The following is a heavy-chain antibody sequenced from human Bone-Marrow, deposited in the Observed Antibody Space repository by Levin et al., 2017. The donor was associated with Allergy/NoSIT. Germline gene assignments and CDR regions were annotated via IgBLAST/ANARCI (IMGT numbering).Heavy chain of an antibody. Sequence: GESLKISCVGSGFIFSRYRMNWVRQAPGKGLEWVALIGTTSGHIFYTESVKDRFTISRDDAKNSVYLQMNSLRDEDAAVYYCTREEYDPRDYWGQGTQVIVSS. V-gene: IGHV3-21*01. D-gene: IGHD3-16*01. CDR1: GFIFSRYR. J-gene: IGHJ4*02. CDR2: IGTTSGHI. CDR3: TREEYDPRDY.